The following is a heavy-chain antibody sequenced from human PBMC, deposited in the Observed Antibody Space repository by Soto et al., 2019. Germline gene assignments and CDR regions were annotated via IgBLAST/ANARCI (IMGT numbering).Heavy chain of an antibody. CDR1: GGTFSSYT. CDR3: ARDPRDDYGDDFDY. CDR2: IIPILGIA. Sequence: GASVTVSCKASGGTFSSYTISWVRQAPGQGLEWMGRIIPILGIANYAQKFQGRVTITADKSTSTAYMELSSLRSEDTAVYYCARDPRDDYGDDFDYWGQGTLVTVSS. J-gene: IGHJ4*02. D-gene: IGHD4-17*01. V-gene: IGHV1-69*04.